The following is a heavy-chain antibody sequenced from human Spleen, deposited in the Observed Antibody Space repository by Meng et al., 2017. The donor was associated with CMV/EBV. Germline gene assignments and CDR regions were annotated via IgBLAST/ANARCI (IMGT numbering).Heavy chain of an antibody. CDR1: GFTFSSYA. J-gene: IGHJ6*02. Sequence: GESLKISCAASGFTFSSYAMHWVRQAPGKGLEWVALISYDGNNKYYADSVKGRFTISRDNSKNTLCLQMNSLRAEDTAVYYCARGKGGGYDYYYGMDVWGQGTTVTVSS. CDR2: ISYDGNNK. D-gene: IGHD3-16*01. V-gene: IGHV3-30-3*01. CDR3: ARGKGGGYDYYYGMDV.